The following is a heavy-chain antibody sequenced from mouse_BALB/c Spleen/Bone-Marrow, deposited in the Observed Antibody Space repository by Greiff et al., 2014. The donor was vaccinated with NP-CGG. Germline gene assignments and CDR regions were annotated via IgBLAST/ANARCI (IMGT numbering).Heavy chain of an antibody. CDR1: GYTFTSYW. CDR2: IAPGSGST. Sequence: DLVKPGASVKLSCKASGYTFTSYWINWMKQRPGQGLEWIGRIAPGSGSTYYNEMFKGKATLTVDTSSSTAYIQLSSLSSEDSAVYFCARSPIYYGNYGAMDYWGQGTSVTVSS. J-gene: IGHJ4*01. V-gene: IGHV1S41*01. CDR3: ARSPIYYGNYGAMDY. D-gene: IGHD2-1*01.